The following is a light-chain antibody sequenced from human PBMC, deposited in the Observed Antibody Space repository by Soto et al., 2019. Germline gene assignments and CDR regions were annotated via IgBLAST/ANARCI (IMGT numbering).Light chain of an antibody. V-gene: IGKV3-15*01. CDR3: QQYNNWPRT. CDR1: QGVSSN. CDR2: GAS. Sequence: EIVMTQSPATLSVSPGDRATLSCRASQGVSSNLAWYQQKPGQAPRLLIYGASTSATGIPARFSGSGSGTEFTIIISSLQSEDVAVYYGQQYNNWPRTFGQGTKLEIK. J-gene: IGKJ2*01.